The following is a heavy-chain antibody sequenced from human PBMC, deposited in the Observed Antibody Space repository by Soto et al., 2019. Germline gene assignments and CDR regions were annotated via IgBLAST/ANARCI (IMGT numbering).Heavy chain of an antibody. V-gene: IGHV1-2*04. CDR1: GYTFTGYY. Sequence: ASVKVSCKASGYTFTGYYMHWVRQAPGQGLEWMGWINPNSGGTNYAQKFQGWVTMTRDTSISTAYMELSRLRSDDAAGYYYSRGRLRILYYFDYWGQGTLVTVSS. J-gene: IGHJ4*02. CDR2: INPNSGGT. D-gene: IGHD2-15*01. CDR3: SRGRLRILYYFDY.